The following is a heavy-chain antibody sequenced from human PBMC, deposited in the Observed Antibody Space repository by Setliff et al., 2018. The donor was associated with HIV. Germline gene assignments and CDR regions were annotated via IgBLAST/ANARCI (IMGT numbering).Heavy chain of an antibody. D-gene: IGHD2-21*01. CDR3: ARLFIPNYFDP. J-gene: IGHJ5*02. V-gene: IGHV4-59*08. CDR1: DASISNYH. Sequence: SETLSLPCTVSDASISNYHWSWIRQPPGKGLEWIGYIYYSGSTNYNPSLKSRVTISIDTSTNQFSLKLSSVTAADTAVYYCARLFIPNYFDPWGQGTLVTSPQ. CDR2: IYYSGST.